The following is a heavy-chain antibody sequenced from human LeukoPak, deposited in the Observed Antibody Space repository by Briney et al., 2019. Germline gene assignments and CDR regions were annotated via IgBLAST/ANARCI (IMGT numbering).Heavy chain of an antibody. Sequence: GRSLRFSCTASGFTFSNYGMHWVRQAPGKGLEWVAVISYDGSNEYYADSVKGRFTISRDNSKNTLFLQMNSLRPEDTAVYHCAKVALFSGYYLPFDYWGQGTLVTVSS. D-gene: IGHD3-22*01. V-gene: IGHV3-30*18. CDR2: ISYDGSNE. J-gene: IGHJ4*02. CDR1: GFTFSNYG. CDR3: AKVALFSGYYLPFDY.